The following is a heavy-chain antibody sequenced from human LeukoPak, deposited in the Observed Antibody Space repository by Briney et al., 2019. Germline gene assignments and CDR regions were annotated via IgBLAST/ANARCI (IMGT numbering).Heavy chain of an antibody. D-gene: IGHD1-26*01. CDR1: GGSFSSYY. CDR3: ARFATESGSYQTFDY. J-gene: IGHJ4*02. V-gene: IGHV4-59*01. CDR2: IYYSGST. Sequence: KRSETLSLTCTVSGGSFSSYYWSWLRQPPGKGLEWLGYIYYSGSTNYNPSLKSRVNISVDKSKNQFSLKLSSVTAADTAVYYCARFATESGSYQTFDYWGQGTLVTVSS.